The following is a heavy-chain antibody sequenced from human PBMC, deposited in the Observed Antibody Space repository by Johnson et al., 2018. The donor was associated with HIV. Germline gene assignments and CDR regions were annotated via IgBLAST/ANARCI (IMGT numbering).Heavy chain of an antibody. CDR2: IYSGGST. V-gene: IGHV3-53*01. CDR1: GFTVR. Sequence: VQLVESGGGLVKPGGSLRLSCLASGFTVRKGLEWVSVIYSGGSTYYADSVKGRFTISRDNSKNTLYLQMNSLRAEDTAVYYCASTVYGDGLGDAFDIWGQGTMVTVSS. D-gene: IGHD4-17*01. CDR3: ASTVYGDGLGDAFDI. J-gene: IGHJ3*02.